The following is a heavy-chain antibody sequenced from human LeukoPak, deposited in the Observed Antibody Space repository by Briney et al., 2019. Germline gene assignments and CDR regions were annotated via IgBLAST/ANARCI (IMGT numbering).Heavy chain of an antibody. D-gene: IGHD3-10*01. CDR1: GYTFTGYY. Sequence: AASVKVSCKASGYTFTGYYMHWVRQAPGQGLEWMGWINPNSGGTNYAQKFQGRVTMTRDTSISTAYMELSRLRSDDTAVYYCARGGGRYYGSGSGTYNWFDPWGQGTLVTVSS. CDR2: INPNSGGT. V-gene: IGHV1-2*02. CDR3: ARGGGRYYGSGSGTYNWFDP. J-gene: IGHJ5*02.